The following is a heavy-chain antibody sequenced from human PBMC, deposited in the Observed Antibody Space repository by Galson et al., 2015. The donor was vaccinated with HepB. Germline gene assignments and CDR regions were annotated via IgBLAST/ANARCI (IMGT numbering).Heavy chain of an antibody. D-gene: IGHD5-18*01. J-gene: IGHJ3*02. CDR1: GFTFSSYG. Sequence: SLRLSCAASGFTFSSYGMHWVRQAPGKGLEWVVVISYDGSNKYYADSVKGRFTISRDNSKNTLYLQMNSLRAEDTAVYYCARLRSEVDTAMVQTLAFDIWGQGTMVTVSS. V-gene: IGHV3-30*03. CDR2: ISYDGSNK. CDR3: ARLRSEVDTAMVQTLAFDI.